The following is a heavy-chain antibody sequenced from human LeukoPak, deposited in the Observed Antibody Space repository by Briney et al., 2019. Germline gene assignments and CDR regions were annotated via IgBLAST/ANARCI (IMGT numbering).Heavy chain of an antibody. CDR1: GFTFSGYW. Sequence: GGSLRLSCAASGFTFSGYWMTWVRQAPGKGLEWVSAISGYGDETYYADSVKGRFTISRDSSKNTLYLQMNSLRAEDTAVYYCAKDFGYWGQGTLVTVSS. CDR2: ISGYGDET. J-gene: IGHJ4*02. V-gene: IGHV3-23*01. CDR3: AKDFGY.